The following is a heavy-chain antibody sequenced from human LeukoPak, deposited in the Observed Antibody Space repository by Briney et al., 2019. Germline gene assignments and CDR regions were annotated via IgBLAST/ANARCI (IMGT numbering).Heavy chain of an antibody. CDR3: ARGRGNYYDSSGYALRY. CDR2: INHSGST. J-gene: IGHJ4*02. V-gene: IGHV4-34*01. Sequence: XETLSLTCAVYGGSFSGYYWSWIRQPPGKGLEWIGEINHSGSTNYNPSLKSRVTISVDTSKNQFSLKLSSVTAADTAVYYCARGRGNYYDSSGYALRYWGQGTLVTVSS. CDR1: GGSFSGYY. D-gene: IGHD3-22*01.